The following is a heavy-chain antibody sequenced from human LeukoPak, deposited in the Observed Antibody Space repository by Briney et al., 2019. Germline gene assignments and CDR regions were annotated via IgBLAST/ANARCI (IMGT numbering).Heavy chain of an antibody. J-gene: IGHJ4*02. CDR1: GGSISSYY. V-gene: IGHV4-59*08. CDR3: ARGYCDFWRSYYGDASGAYYFDY. Sequence: SETLCLTCTVSGGSISSYYWSWIRQPPGKGLEWIGYIYYSGSTTYNPSLKSRVTISVETSKNQFSLKLSSVNAADTAVYYCARGYCDFWRSYYGDASGAYYFDYWGQGTLVTVSS. D-gene: IGHD3-3*01. CDR2: IYYSGST.